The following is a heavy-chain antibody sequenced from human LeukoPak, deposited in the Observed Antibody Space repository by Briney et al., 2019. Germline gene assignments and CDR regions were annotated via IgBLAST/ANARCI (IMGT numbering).Heavy chain of an antibody. CDR2: IPYDGSNK. CDR3: AKVGGGDKYYDSSGYYLYYFDY. J-gene: IGHJ4*02. Sequence: PGGSLRLSCAASGFTFNSYGMHWVRQAPGKGMEWVAVIPYDGSNKYYADSVKGRFTISRDNSKNTLYLQMNSLRAEDTAVYYCAKVGGGDKYYDSSGYYLYYFDYWGQGTLVTVSS. CDR1: GFTFNSYG. V-gene: IGHV3-30*18. D-gene: IGHD3-22*01.